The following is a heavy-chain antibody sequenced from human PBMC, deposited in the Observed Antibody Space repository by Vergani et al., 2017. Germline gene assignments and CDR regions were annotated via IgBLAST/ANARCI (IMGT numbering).Heavy chain of an antibody. CDR3: VKGVWGYYDSSGPFDY. CDR2: ISSNGGST. CDR1: GFTFSSYA. J-gene: IGHJ4*02. D-gene: IGHD3-22*01. Sequence: EVQLVESGGGLVQPGGSLRLSCSASGFTFSSYAMHWVRQAPGKGLEYVSAISSNGGSTYYADSVKGRFTISRDNSKNTLYLQMSSLRAEDTAVYYCVKGVWGYYDSSGPFDYWGQGTLVTVSS. V-gene: IGHV3-64D*06.